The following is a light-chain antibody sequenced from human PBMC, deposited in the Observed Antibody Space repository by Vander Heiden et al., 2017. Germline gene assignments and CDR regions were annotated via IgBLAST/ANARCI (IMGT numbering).Light chain of an antibody. CDR1: QSISSW. CDR3: QQYNSWGT. J-gene: IGKJ2*01. V-gene: IGKV1-5*01. CDR2: DAS. Sequence: DIQMTQSPSTLSASVGDRVTITCRASQSISSWLAWYQQKPGKAPKLLIYDASRLESGVPTRFSGSGSGTEFTLTISSLQPDDFATYYCQQYNSWGTFGQGTKLEIK.